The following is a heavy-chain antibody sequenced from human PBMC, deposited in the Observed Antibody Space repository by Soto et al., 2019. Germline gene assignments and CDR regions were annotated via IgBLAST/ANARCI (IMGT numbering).Heavy chain of an antibody. D-gene: IGHD3-16*02. CDR1: GFSLSTSGMG. Sequence: SGPTLVNPTQTLTLTCTFSGFSLSTSGMGVGWIRQPPGKALEWLALIYWDDDKRYSPSLKTRLTITKDTSKNQVVLTMTNMDPVDTATYYCAHRRYDYVWGTYRYTPLDPGAFDVWGQGTMVTVSS. CDR2: IYWDDDK. CDR3: AHRRYDYVWGTYRYTPLDPGAFDV. J-gene: IGHJ3*01. V-gene: IGHV2-5*02.